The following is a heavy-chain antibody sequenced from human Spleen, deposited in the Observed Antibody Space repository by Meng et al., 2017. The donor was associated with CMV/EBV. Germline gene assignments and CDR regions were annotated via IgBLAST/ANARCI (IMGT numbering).Heavy chain of an antibody. D-gene: IGHD2-8*01. Sequence: GGSLRLSCAASGFTFSNNNMNWVRQTPGKGLEWVSSISSSSSYIYYADSVKGRFTISRDNAKDSLYLQMNDLSAEDTAMYYCVTISPLGYDITWGQGTLVTVSS. CDR2: ISSSSSYI. CDR1: GFTFSNNN. J-gene: IGHJ4*02. V-gene: IGHV3-21*06. CDR3: VTISPLGYDIT.